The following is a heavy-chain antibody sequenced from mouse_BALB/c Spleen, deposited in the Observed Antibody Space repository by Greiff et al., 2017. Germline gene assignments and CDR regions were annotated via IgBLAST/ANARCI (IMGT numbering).Heavy chain of an antibody. J-gene: IGHJ3*01. CDR3: ARHLSMITTAFAY. Sequence: EVKLMESGGGLVQPGGSLKLSCAASGFTFSSYTMSWVRQTPEKRLEWVAYISNGGGSTYYPDTVKGRFTISRDNAKNTLYLQMSSLKSEDTAMYYCARHLSMITTAFAYWGQGTLVTVSA. D-gene: IGHD2-4*01. CDR1: GFTFSSYT. CDR2: ISNGGGST. V-gene: IGHV5-12-2*01.